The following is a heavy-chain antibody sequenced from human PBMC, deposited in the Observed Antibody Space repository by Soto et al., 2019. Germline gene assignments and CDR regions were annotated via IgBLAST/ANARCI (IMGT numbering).Heavy chain of an antibody. CDR2: INPDGSDT. J-gene: IGHJ4*02. CDR3: GRGGSDSPMAPGY. V-gene: IGHV3-74*01. Sequence: GGSLRLSCAASGFTFNRYWMHWVRQAPGKGLVWVSRINPDGSDTDYVDSVKGRLTISRDSAKNTVYLQMNSLRAEDTAVFYCGRGGSDSPMAPGYWGQGTLVTVSS. D-gene: IGHD5-18*01. CDR1: GFTFNRYW.